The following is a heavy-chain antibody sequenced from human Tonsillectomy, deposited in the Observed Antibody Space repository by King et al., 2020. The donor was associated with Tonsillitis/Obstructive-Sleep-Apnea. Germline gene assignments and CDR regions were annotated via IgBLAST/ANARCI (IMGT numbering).Heavy chain of an antibody. J-gene: IGHJ5*02. Sequence: QLVQSGAEVKKPGASVKVSCKASGYTFTSFGISWVRQAPGQGLELMGWISAYSGHTDYAQTFQGRVTMTTDPSTSTAYMELRSLRSDDTAVYYCARPDCASTKCYGHWFDPWGQGTLVTVSS. CDR3: ARPDCASTKCYGHWFDP. D-gene: IGHD2-2*01. V-gene: IGHV1-18*01. CDR2: ISAYSGHT. CDR1: GYTFTSFG.